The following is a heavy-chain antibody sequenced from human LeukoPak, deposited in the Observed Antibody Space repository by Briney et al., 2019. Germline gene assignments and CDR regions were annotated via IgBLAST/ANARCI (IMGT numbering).Heavy chain of an antibody. V-gene: IGHV4-39*01. Sequence: SETLSLTCTVSGGSITSSSHYWGWLRQPPGQGLQWIGLIYYDGSAYYNLSLKSRLTISIDTSKSQFSLQLSSVTAADTAVYYCVTGRYGSGNYYYYMDVWGKGTTVTISS. J-gene: IGHJ6*03. CDR3: VTGRYGSGNYYYYMDV. CDR2: IYYDGSA. CDR1: GGSITSSSHY. D-gene: IGHD3-10*01.